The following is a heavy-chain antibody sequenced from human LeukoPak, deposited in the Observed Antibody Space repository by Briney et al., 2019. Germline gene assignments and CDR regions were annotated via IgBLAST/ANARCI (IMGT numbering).Heavy chain of an antibody. CDR3: ARFKRTVTKYYFDY. V-gene: IGHV4-59*08. Sequence: KTSETLSLTCTDSGGAISSYYWSWIRQPPGKGLEWIGYIYYSGSTNYNPSLKSRVTISVDTSKNQFSLKLSSVTAADTAVYYCARFKRTVTKYYFDYWGQGTLVTVSS. CDR1: GGAISSYY. J-gene: IGHJ4*02. D-gene: IGHD4-17*01. CDR2: IYYSGST.